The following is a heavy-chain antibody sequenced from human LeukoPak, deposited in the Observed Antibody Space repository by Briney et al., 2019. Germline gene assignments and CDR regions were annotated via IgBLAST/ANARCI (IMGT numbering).Heavy chain of an antibody. J-gene: IGHJ4*02. V-gene: IGHV3-30*18. CDR2: ISYDGSNK. CDR3: AKGEGYLVVPAPSREAEFDY. CDR1: GFTFSSYG. D-gene: IGHD2-2*01. Sequence: GGSLRLSCAASGFTFSSYGMHWVRQAPGKGLEWVAVISYDGSNKYYADSVKGGFTISRDNSKSTLYLQMNSLRAEDTAVYYCAKGEGYLVVPAPSREAEFDYWGQGTLVTVSS.